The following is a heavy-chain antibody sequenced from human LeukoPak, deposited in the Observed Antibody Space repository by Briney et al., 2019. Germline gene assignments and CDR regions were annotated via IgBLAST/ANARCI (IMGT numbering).Heavy chain of an antibody. D-gene: IGHD3-3*01. CDR2: ISPSGDIT. J-gene: IGHJ4*02. V-gene: IGHV3-23*01. CDR3: AKEYYDFWSGYPHDY. CDR1: GFTFSNHG. Sequence: PGGSLRLSCAAYGFTFSNHGMDWVRQAPGKGLEWVSGISPSGDITYYADSVKGRFTISRDNSKNTLYLQMNSLRAEDTAVYYCAKEYYDFWSGYPHDYWGQGTLVTVSS.